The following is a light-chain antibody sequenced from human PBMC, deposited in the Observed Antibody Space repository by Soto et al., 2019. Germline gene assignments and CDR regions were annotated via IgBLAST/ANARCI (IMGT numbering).Light chain of an antibody. V-gene: IGKV3-20*01. CDR1: QSFSSY. CDR2: DAS. J-gene: IGKJ4*01. CDR3: QQYGSSPLT. Sequence: EIVLTQSPATLSLSPGERATLSCRASQSFSSYLAWYQQKPGQAPRLLIYDASKRATGIPARFSGRGSGTDFTLTISRLEPEDFAVYYCQQYGSSPLTFGGGTKVEI.